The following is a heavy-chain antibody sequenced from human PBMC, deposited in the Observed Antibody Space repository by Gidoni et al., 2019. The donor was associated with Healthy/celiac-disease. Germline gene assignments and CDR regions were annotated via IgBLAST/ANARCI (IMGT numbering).Heavy chain of an antibody. CDR1: GFTFSDYY. V-gene: IGHV3-11*01. J-gene: IGHJ6*02. CDR3: ARDRFWSGYVSLGYYYGMDV. CDR2: ISSSGSTI. D-gene: IGHD3-3*01. Sequence: QVQLVESGGGLVKPGGSLRLSCAASGFTFSDYYMSWIRQAPGKGLEWVSYISSSGSTIYYADSVKGRFTISRDNAKNSLYLQMNSLRAEDTAVYYCARDRFWSGYVSLGYYYGMDVWGQGTTVTVSS.